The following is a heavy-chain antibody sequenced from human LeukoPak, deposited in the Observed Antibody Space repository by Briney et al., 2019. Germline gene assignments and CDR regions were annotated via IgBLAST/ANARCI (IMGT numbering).Heavy chain of an antibody. J-gene: IGHJ4*02. V-gene: IGHV3-21*01. Sequence: SGGSLRLSCTASGFTFSGYSMNWIRQAPGKGLEWVSSFGTRSTSIYHAGSVKGRFAISRDNAKNSLYLQMNSLRAGDTALYYCAREVSEGFDFWGQGTLVTVSS. CDR3: AREVSEGFDF. D-gene: IGHD3-22*01. CDR1: GFTFSGYS. CDR2: FGTRSTSI.